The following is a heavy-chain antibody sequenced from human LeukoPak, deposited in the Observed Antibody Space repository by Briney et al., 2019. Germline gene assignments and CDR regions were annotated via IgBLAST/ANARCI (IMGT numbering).Heavy chain of an antibody. D-gene: IGHD6-13*01. Sequence: GGSLRLSCAASAFTFSSYAMHWVRHAPGKGLQGVALISYDGDNKYYADSVKGRFTISRDNSKNTLYLQMNSLRTEDTAVYYCAKDGGSTWYEYFQHWGQGTLVTVSS. CDR2: ISYDGDNK. CDR3: AKDGGSTWYEYFQH. CDR1: AFTFSSYA. V-gene: IGHV3-30*01. J-gene: IGHJ1*01.